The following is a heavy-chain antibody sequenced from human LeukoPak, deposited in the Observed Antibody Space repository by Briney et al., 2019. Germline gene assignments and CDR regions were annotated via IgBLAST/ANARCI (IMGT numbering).Heavy chain of an antibody. V-gene: IGHV3-23*01. D-gene: IGHD6-19*01. CDR3: AKDRVAVAGSHDAFDI. CDR1: GFTFSSYA. CDR2: ISGSGGST. Sequence: PGGSLRLSCAASGFTFSSYAMSWVRQAPGKGLEWVSAISGSGGSTYYADSVKGRFTISRDNSKNTLYLQMNSLRAEDTAVYYCAKDRVAVAGSHDAFDIWGQGTMVTVSS. J-gene: IGHJ3*02.